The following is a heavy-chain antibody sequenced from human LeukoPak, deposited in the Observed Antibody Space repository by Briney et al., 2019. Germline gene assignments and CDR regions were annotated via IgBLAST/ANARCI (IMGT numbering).Heavy chain of an antibody. V-gene: IGHV5-51*01. D-gene: IGHD3-22*01. CDR3: ARRSYYDSGGYYYAF. Sequence: GESLKISCKGSGYSFTSYWIGWVRQMPGKGLEWMGIIYPDDSDTRYSPSFQGQVTISADKSISTAYLQWSSLKASDTAMYYCARRSYYDSGGYYYAFWGQGTLVTVSS. CDR1: GYSFTSYW. CDR2: IYPDDSDT. J-gene: IGHJ4*02.